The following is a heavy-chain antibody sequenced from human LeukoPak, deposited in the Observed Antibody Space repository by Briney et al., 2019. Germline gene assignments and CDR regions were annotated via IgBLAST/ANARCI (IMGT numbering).Heavy chain of an antibody. D-gene: IGHD3-10*01. CDR2: INHSGST. V-gene: IGHV4-34*01. J-gene: IGHJ5*02. CDR3: ARGTYYYGSGSNWFDP. Sequence: PSETLSLTCAVYGGSFSGYYWSWIRQPPGKGLEWIGEINHSGSTNYNPSLKSRVTISVDTSKNQFSLKLSSVTAADTAVYYCARGTYYYGSGSNWFDPWGQGTLVTVSS. CDR1: GGSFSGYY.